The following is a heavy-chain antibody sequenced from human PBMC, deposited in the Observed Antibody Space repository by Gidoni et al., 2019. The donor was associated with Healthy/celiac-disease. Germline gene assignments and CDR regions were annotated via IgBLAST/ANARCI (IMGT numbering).Heavy chain of an antibody. V-gene: IGHV4-39*01. J-gene: IGHJ4*02. D-gene: IGHD6-19*01. CDR2: IYYSGST. Sequence: QRQLPASGPGLAKPWETLSLTCHVSRGSISSSSYYWGWIRQPPGKGLEWIGSIYYSGSTYYNPSLKSRVTISVDTSKNQFSLKLSSVTAADTAVYYCARLGSSGWYYWGQGTLVTVSS. CDR1: RGSISSSSYY. CDR3: ARLGSSGWYY.